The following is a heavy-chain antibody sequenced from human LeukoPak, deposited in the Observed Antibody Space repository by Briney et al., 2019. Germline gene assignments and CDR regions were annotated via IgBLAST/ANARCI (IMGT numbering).Heavy chain of an antibody. V-gene: IGHV4-34*01. D-gene: IGHD5-18*01. CDR2: ISHSGDT. Sequence: SETLSLTCAVYGGSFSDYYWSWIRQPPGKGLEWIGEISHSGDTNYNPSLKSRVTISVDTSKNQFSLKLTSVAAADTAVYYCARRGYSYGWRDYFDYWGQGTLVTVSS. CDR3: ARRGYSYGWRDYFDY. CDR1: GGSFSDYY. J-gene: IGHJ4*02.